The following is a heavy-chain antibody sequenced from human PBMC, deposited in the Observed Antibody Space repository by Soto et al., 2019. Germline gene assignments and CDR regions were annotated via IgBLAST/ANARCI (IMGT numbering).Heavy chain of an antibody. Sequence: GASVKVSCKASGYTFTGYYMHWVRQAPGQGLEWMGWINPNSGGTNYAQKFQGSVTMTRDTSISTAYMELSRLRSDDTAVYYCARDLTDCSSTSCYNYYYYGMDVWGQGTTVTVSS. D-gene: IGHD2-2*02. CDR3: ARDLTDCSSTSCYNYYYYGMDV. J-gene: IGHJ6*02. CDR2: INPNSGGT. CDR1: GYTFTGYY. V-gene: IGHV1-2*04.